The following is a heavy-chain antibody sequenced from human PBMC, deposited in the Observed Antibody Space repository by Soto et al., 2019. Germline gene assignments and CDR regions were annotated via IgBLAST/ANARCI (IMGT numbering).Heavy chain of an antibody. CDR2: IYYSGST. V-gene: IGHV4-59*01. CDR1: GGSISSYY. CDR3: ARDRWFDP. J-gene: IGHJ5*02. Sequence: SETLSLTCTVSGGSISSYYWSWIRQPPGKGLEWIGYIYYSGSTNYNPSLKSRVTISVDTSKNQFSLKLSSVTAADTAVYYCARDRWFDPWGQGTLVTVSS.